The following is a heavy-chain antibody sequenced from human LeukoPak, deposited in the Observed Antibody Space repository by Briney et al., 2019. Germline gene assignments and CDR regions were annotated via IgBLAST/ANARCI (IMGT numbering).Heavy chain of an antibody. Sequence: SETLSLTCTVSGGSISNYYWSWIRQPAGKGLEWIGRIYISGSTNYNPSLKSRVTMSGDTSKNQFSLKLSSVTAADTAVYYCARSLEYSSSSSYYYYMDVWAKGPRSPSP. D-gene: IGHD6-6*01. CDR1: GGSISNYY. CDR2: IYISGST. CDR3: ARSLEYSSSSSYYYYMDV. V-gene: IGHV4-4*07. J-gene: IGHJ6*03.